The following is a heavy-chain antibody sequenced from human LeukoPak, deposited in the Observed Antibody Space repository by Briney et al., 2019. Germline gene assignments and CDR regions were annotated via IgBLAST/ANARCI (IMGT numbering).Heavy chain of an antibody. CDR1: GFTFSSYA. CDR3: ARDRNYYDSSGECDY. Sequence: PGGSLRLSCAASGFTFSSYAMHWVRQAPGKGLEWVAVISYDGSNKYYADSVKGRFTISRDNSKNTLYLQMNSLRAEDTAVYYCARDRNYYDSSGECDYWGQGTLVTVSS. V-gene: IGHV3-30-3*01. CDR2: ISYDGSNK. D-gene: IGHD3-22*01. J-gene: IGHJ4*02.